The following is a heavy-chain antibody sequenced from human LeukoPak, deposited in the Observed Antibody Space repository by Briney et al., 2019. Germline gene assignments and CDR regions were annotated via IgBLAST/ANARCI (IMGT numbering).Heavy chain of an antibody. J-gene: IGHJ4*02. CDR1: GDSISSSSYY. D-gene: IGHD3-16*02. CDR3: ARAPTTVVWGSYQYYFDY. V-gene: IGHV4-39*07. CDR2: IYYSGST. Sequence: PSETLSLTCTVSGDSISSSSYYWGWIRQPPGKGLEWIGSIYYSGSTYYNPSLKSRVTISVDTSKNQFSLKLSSVTAADTAVYYCARAPTTVVWGSYQYYFDYWGQGTLVTVSS.